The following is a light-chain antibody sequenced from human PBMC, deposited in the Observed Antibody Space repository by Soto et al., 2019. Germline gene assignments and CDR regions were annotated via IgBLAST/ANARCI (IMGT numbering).Light chain of an antibody. J-gene: IGKJ1*01. CDR2: DAS. Sequence: EIVLTQSPATLSLSPGERATLSCRASQSVSGFLAWFQQKPGQAPRLLIYDASKRATGIPARFSGSGFGTDYTLTISSLQPEDSATYYCLQDINYPWTFGQGTKVEIK. CDR3: LQDINYPWT. V-gene: IGKV3-11*01. CDR1: QSVSGF.